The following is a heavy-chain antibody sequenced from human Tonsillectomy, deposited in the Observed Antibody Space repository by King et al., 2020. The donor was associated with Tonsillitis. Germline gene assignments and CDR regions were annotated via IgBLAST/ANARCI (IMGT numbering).Heavy chain of an antibody. V-gene: IGHV3-11*01. CDR3: ARLGYSSSRYWFDP. D-gene: IGHD6-6*01. J-gene: IGHJ5*02. CDR1: GFTFSDYQ. CDR2: ISRSGSDI. Sequence: HVQLVESGGGLVKPGGSLRLSCAASGFTFSDYQMSWIRQAPGKGLECVSYISRSGSDIYYADSVKGRFTISRDNAKNQLYLQMNSLRAEDTAVYYCARLGYSSSRYWFDPWGQGTLVTVSS.